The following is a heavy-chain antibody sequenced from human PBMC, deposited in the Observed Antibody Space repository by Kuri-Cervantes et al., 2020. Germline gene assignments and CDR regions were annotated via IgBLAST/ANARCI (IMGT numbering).Heavy chain of an antibody. V-gene: IGHV4-34*01. CDR3: AATADILTGYRYWYFDL. CDR1: GGSFSGYY. CDR2: INHSGST. J-gene: IGHJ2*01. D-gene: IGHD3-9*01. Sequence: SQTLSLTCAVYGGSFSGYYWSWIRQPPGKGLEWIGEINHSGSTNYNPSLKSRVTISVDTSKNQFSLKLSSVTAADTAVYYCAATADILTGYRYWYFDLWGRGTLVTVSS.